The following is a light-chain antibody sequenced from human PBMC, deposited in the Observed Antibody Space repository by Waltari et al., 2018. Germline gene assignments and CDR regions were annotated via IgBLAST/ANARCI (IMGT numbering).Light chain of an antibody. CDR3: QQYTIYPLT. J-gene: IGKJ4*01. CDR1: QSITDW. Sequence: DVQMTQSPATLSASVGDRVTITCRASQSITDWLAWYQQKPGKAHKLLIYKASTLESGVPSRFIGTRSGTEFTLTISNLQPDDFATYYCQQYTIYPLTFGGGTKVAI. CDR2: KAS. V-gene: IGKV1-5*03.